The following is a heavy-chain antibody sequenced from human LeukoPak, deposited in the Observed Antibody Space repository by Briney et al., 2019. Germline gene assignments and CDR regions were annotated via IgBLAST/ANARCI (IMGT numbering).Heavy chain of an antibody. J-gene: IGHJ4*02. CDR3: ARGPRMYSSSRYFDY. V-gene: IGHV4-34*01. Sequence: SETLSLTCAVYGGSFSGYYWSWIRQLPGKRLEWIGEINHSGSTNYNPSPKSRVTISVDTSKNQFSLKLSSVTAADTAVYYCARGPRMYSSSRYFDYWGQGTLVTVSS. D-gene: IGHD6-13*01. CDR1: GGSFSGYY. CDR2: INHSGST.